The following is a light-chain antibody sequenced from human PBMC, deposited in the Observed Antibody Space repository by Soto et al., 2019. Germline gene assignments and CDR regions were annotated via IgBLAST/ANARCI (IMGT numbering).Light chain of an antibody. Sequence: PGETATLSCRASQNVDKFLAWYQQRPGQAPRLLIFDASNRAPGVPVRFSGSGSGTVFTLTIGSLEPEDSAVYFCQQRKNWPPSTFGQGTRLESK. V-gene: IGKV3-11*01. CDR1: QNVDKF. CDR2: DAS. CDR3: QQRKNWPPST. J-gene: IGKJ5*01.